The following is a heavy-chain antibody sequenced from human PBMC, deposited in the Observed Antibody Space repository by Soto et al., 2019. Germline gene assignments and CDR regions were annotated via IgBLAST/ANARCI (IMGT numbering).Heavy chain of an antibody. CDR2: INQDGSAR. V-gene: IGHV3-7*05. Sequence: STWMSWVRHTPGRGLEWVANINQDGSARYYVDSVKGRFTISRDNSKNTLYLQMNSLRAEDTAVYYCAKDDYGDYRPFDYWGQGTLVTVSS. CDR1: STW. CDR3: AKDDYGDYRPFDY. D-gene: IGHD4-17*01. J-gene: IGHJ4*02.